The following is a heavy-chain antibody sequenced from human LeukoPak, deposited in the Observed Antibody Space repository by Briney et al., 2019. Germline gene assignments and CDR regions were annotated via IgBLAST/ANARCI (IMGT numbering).Heavy chain of an antibody. CDR1: GFTFSSYA. Sequence: GGSLRLSCAASGFTFSSYAMSWFRQAPGKGLEWVSAICGSGDSTYYADSVKGRFTISRDNSKNTLYLQMNSLRAEDTAVYYCAKSHPVVRGVTYRTYEGYYFDYWGQGTLVTVSS. CDR2: ICGSGDST. D-gene: IGHD3-10*01. CDR3: AKSHPVVRGVTYRTYEGYYFDY. V-gene: IGHV3-23*01. J-gene: IGHJ4*02.